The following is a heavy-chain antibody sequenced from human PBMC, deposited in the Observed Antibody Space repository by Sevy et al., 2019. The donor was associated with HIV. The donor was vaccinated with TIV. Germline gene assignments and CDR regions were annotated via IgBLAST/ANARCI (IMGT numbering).Heavy chain of an antibody. V-gene: IGHV3-21*01. CDR3: ARVDPPGIAVAGTLNY. CDR2: ISSSSSYI. Sequence: GGSLRLSCAASGFTFSSYSMSWVRQAPGKGLEWVSSISSSSSYIYYADSVKGRFTISRDNAKNSLYLQMNSLRAEDTAVYYCARVDPPGIAVAGTLNYWGQGTLVTVSS. J-gene: IGHJ4*02. CDR1: GFTFSSYS. D-gene: IGHD6-19*01.